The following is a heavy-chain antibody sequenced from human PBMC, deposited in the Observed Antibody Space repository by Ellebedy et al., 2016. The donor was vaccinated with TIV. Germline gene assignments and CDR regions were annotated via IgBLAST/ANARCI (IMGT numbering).Heavy chain of an antibody. CDR3: ARPPATGTVDY. V-gene: IGHV4-34*01. D-gene: IGHD1-1*01. CDR2: INHSGST. CDR1: GGSFSGYY. J-gene: IGHJ4*01. Sequence: SETLSLXXAVYGGSFSGYYWTWIRQPPGKGLEWIGEINHSGSTNYNPSLKSRVTISVDTSKNQFSLKLRSVTAADTAVYYCARPPATGTVDYWGHGTLVTVSS.